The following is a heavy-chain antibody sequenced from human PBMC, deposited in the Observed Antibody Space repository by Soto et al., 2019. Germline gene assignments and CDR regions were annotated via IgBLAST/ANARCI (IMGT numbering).Heavy chain of an antibody. V-gene: IGHV4-4*07. CDR1: GGAIRNYY. D-gene: IGHD5-12*01. Sequence: PSETLSLTCAASGGAIRNYYWSWIRQPAVKGLEWMGRVSTAGSTDFNPAIKSRVTISIDTSKNSFSLKVSSVTAADTAVYDDARGGHHLESWGQGTLVTISS. CDR2: VSTAGST. J-gene: IGHJ4*02. CDR3: ARGGHHLES.